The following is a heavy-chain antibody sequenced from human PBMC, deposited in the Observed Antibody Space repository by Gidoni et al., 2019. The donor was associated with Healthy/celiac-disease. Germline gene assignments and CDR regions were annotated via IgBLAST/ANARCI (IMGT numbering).Heavy chain of an antibody. J-gene: IGHJ5*02. D-gene: IGHD3-10*01. CDR1: GGSISSGRYY. CDR3: ARGTMVRGVITAHRWFDP. CDR2: IYTSGST. V-gene: IGHV4-61*02. Sequence: QVQLQESGPGLVKPSQTLSLTCTVSGGSISSGRYYWSWIRQPAGKGLEWIGRIYTSGSTNYNPSLKSRVTISVDTSKNQFSLKLSSVTAADTAVYYCARGTMVRGVITAHRWFDPWGQGTLVTVSS.